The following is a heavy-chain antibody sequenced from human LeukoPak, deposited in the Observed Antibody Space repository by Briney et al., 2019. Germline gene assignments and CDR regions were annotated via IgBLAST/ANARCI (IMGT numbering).Heavy chain of an antibody. CDR1: GSTFSSDW. V-gene: IGHV3-7*01. Sequence: GGSLRLSCAASGSTFSSDWMSWFRQAPGKGREWVANIKQDGSEKYYVDSVKGRFTISRGNAKNSLYLQMNSLRAEDTGVYYCARDGGICSGGSCYDYWGQGTLVTVSS. J-gene: IGHJ4*02. CDR2: IKQDGSEK. D-gene: IGHD2-15*01. CDR3: ARDGGICSGGSCYDY.